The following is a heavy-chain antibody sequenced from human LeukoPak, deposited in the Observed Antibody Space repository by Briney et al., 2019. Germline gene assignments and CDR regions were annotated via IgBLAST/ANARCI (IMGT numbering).Heavy chain of an antibody. Sequence: PSETLSLTCTVSPGYISGYYWSWIRQPPGKGLDWIGFIHYSGNINYNPSLKSRATISVDTSKSQLSLKLSSVTPEDTGVYYCARGGWFDPWGQGTLVTVSS. CDR2: IHYSGNI. D-gene: IGHD3-16*01. J-gene: IGHJ5*02. CDR3: ARGGWFDP. CDR1: PGYISGYY. V-gene: IGHV4-59*01.